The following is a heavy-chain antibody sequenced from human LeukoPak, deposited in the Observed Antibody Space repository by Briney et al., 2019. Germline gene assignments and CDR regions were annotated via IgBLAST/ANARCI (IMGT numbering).Heavy chain of an antibody. V-gene: IGHV4-59*01. CDR1: GGSISSYY. CDR3: ARGEDYVSSGYYDWYFDL. CDR2: IYYSGST. Sequence: SETLSLTCTVSGGSISSYYWSWIRQPPGKGLEWIGYIYYSGSTNYNPSLKSRVTISVDTSKNQFSLKLSSVTAADTAVYYCARGEDYVSSGYYDWYFDLWGRGTLVTVSS. J-gene: IGHJ2*01. D-gene: IGHD3-22*01.